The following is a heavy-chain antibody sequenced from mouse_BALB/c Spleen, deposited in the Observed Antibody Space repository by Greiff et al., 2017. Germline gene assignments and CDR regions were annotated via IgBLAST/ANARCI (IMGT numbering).Heavy chain of an antibody. CDR1: GYSITSDYA. Sequence: EVKLQESGPGLVKPSQSLSLTCTVTGYSITSDYAWNWIRQFPGNKLEWMGYISYSGSTSYNPSLKSRISITRDTSKNQFFLQLNSVTTEDTATYYCARRGNSYYAMDYWGQGTSVTVSS. CDR3: ARRGNSYYAMDY. J-gene: IGHJ4*01. V-gene: IGHV3-2*02. CDR2: ISYSGST. D-gene: IGHD2-1*01.